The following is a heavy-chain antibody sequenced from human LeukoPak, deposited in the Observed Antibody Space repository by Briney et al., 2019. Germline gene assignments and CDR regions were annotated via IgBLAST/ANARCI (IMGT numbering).Heavy chain of an antibody. Sequence: GESLKISCKGSEYSFTNYWIGWVRQMPGKGLEWMGIIYPDDSDTRYSPSFQGQVTISADKSISTTYLQWSSLKASDTAMYYCARHARGSSSFWYFDLWGRGTLVTVSS. CDR3: ARHARGSSSFWYFDL. J-gene: IGHJ2*01. CDR2: IYPDDSDT. CDR1: EYSFTNYW. V-gene: IGHV5-51*01. D-gene: IGHD6-6*01.